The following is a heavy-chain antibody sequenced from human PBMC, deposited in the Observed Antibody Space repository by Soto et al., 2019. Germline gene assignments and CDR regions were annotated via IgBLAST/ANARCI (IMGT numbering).Heavy chain of an antibody. V-gene: IGHV1-3*01. Sequence: ASVKVSCKASGYTFTSYAMHWVRQAPGQRLEWMGWINAGNGNTKYSQKFQGRVTITRDTSASTAYMELSSLRSEDTAVYYCARQYNWNPFFYYYGMDVWVQGTTVTVSS. J-gene: IGHJ6*02. D-gene: IGHD1-20*01. CDR2: INAGNGNT. CDR1: GYTFTSYA. CDR3: ARQYNWNPFFYYYGMDV.